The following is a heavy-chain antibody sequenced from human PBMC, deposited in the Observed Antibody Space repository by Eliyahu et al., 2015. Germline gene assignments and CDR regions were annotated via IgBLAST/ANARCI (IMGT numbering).Heavy chain of an antibody. J-gene: IGHJ4*02. Sequence: QVQLQESGPGLVKPSQTLSLTXPVPGXSISSGXXXXXWIRQPPGKGLEWIGYIYYSGSTYYNPSLKSRVTISVDTSKNQFSLKLSSVTAADTAVYYCARGRYCSGGSCYRGRYYFDYWGQGTLVTVSS. D-gene: IGHD2-15*01. CDR3: ARGRYCSGGSCYRGRYYFDY. CDR1: GXSISSGXXX. CDR2: IYYSGST. V-gene: IGHV4-30-4*01.